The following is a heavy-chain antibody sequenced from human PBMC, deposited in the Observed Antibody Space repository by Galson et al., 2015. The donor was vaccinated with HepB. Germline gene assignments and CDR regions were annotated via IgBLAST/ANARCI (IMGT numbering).Heavy chain of an antibody. CDR1: GYIFTTYG. CDR2: INTGDGHT. Sequence: SVKVSCKASGYIFTTYGIHWVRQAPGQRLELMGWINTGDGHTLYSPKFQGRVTITRDTSATTAYMELSSLTAGDTAIYFCARDEGLGPYYFHYWGQGTLVIVSS. V-gene: IGHV1-3*04. CDR3: ARDEGLGPYYFHY. J-gene: IGHJ4*02.